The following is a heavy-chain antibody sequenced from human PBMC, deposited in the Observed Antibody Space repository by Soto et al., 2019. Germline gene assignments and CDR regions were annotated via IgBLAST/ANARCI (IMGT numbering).Heavy chain of an antibody. CDR1: GGTFRSYA. CDR3: ARARFSYYDYYGMDV. V-gene: IGHV1-69*01. D-gene: IGHD3-10*01. J-gene: IGHJ6*02. Sequence: QVQLVHSGAEVKKPGSSVKVSCKASGGTFRSYAISWVRQAPGQGLEWRGGIIPIFGTANYAQKFQGRVTITADESTSTAYMELSRLRDDDTAVFFFARARFSYYDYYGMDVWGQGTRVTVSS. CDR2: IIPIFGTA.